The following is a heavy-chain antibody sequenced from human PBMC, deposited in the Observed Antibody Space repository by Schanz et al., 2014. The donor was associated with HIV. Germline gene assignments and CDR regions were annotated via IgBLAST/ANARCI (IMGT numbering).Heavy chain of an antibody. CDR2: MNPSTGNS. J-gene: IGHJ6*02. D-gene: IGHD6-13*01. CDR1: GYTFINYD. Sequence: QVQLVQSGAEVKKPGASVKVSCKASGYTFINYDIHWVRQASGLGLEWMGWMNPSTGNSGYAQMFQVRVTMTRDTSISTAYMELSRLRSDDTAVYYCASDLSVYSSSSSVWGQGTTVTVSS. CDR3: ASDLSVYSSSSSV. V-gene: IGHV1-8*01.